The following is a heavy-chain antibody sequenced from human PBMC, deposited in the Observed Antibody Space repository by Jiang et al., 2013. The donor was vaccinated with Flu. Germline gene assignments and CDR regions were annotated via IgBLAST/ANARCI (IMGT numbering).Heavy chain of an antibody. CDR3: TRGWFGDFLFEY. J-gene: IGHJ4*02. D-gene: IGHD3-10*01. V-gene: IGHV3-23*01. Sequence: QLLESGGDLVQPGGSVRLSCAASGFTFSTYTMNWVRQAPGKGLEWVSTIIGGGDYTYYADSVKGRFTISRDNSKSMLYLQINSLRAEDTAVYYCTRGWFGDFLFEYWGQGTLVTVSS. CDR1: GFTFSTYT. CDR2: IIGGGDYT.